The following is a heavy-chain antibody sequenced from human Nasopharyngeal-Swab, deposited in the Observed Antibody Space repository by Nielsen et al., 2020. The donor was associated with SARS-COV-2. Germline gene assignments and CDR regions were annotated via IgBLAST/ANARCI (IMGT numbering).Heavy chain of an antibody. Sequence: GSLRLSCTVSGGSVSSGSYYWIWIRQPPGKGLEWIGYIYYSGSTNYNPSLKSRVTISVDTSKNQFSLKLSSVTAADTAVYYCARDASNYGDYYYYYGMDVWGQGTTVTVSS. D-gene: IGHD4-11*01. V-gene: IGHV4-61*01. CDR1: GGSVSSGSYY. CDR2: IYYSGST. J-gene: IGHJ6*02. CDR3: ARDASNYGDYYYYYGMDV.